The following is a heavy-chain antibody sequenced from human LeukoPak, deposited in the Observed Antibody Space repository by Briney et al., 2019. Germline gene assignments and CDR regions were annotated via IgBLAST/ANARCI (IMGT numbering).Heavy chain of an antibody. CDR2: ISYDGSNK. V-gene: IGHV3-30*01. Sequence: PGGSLRLSCAASGFTFSSYAMHWVRQAPGKGLEWVAVISYDGSNKYYADSVKGRFTISRDNSKNTPYLQMNSLRAEDTAVYYCARIGCSSTSCLDYWGQGTLVTVSS. CDR1: GFTFSSYA. D-gene: IGHD2-2*01. J-gene: IGHJ4*02. CDR3: ARIGCSSTSCLDY.